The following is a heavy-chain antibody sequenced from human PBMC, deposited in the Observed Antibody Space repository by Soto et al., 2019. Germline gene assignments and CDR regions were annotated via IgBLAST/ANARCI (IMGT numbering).Heavy chain of an antibody. V-gene: IGHV1-8*01. CDR2: MNPNSGNT. J-gene: IGHJ4*02. Sequence: QVQLVQSGAEVKKPGASVKVSCKASGYTFTSYDINWVRQATGQGLEWMGWMNPNSGNTGYAQKFQGRVTMTRNTXXRTANMELSSLRSEDTAVYYCARGRGHSSGWYGDYWGQGTLVTVSS. D-gene: IGHD6-19*01. CDR3: ARGRGHSSGWYGDY. CDR1: GYTFTSYD.